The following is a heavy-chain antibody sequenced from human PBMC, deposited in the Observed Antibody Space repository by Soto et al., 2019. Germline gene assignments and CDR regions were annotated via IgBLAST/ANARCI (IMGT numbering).Heavy chain of an antibody. CDR1: GYTFSSYG. J-gene: IGHJ4*02. V-gene: IGHV1-18*01. CDR3: ARVGAAINYFDY. D-gene: IGHD2-2*02. CDR2: ISDYNGNT. Sequence: ASVKVSCKASGYTFSSYGVSWVRQAPGQGLEWMGWISDYNGNTNYAQKLQGRVTITTDRSTSTAYMELRSLISDDTAVYYCARVGAAINYFDYWGQGTQVTVS.